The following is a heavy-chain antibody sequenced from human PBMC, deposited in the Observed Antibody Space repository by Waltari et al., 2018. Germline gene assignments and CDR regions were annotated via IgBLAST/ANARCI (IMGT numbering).Heavy chain of an antibody. CDR3: ARIITSTKGYYFDY. D-gene: IGHD3-10*01. CDR1: GGSISISTYY. V-gene: IGHV4-39*01. J-gene: IGHJ4*02. CDR2: IIYSGRT. Sequence: QLQLQESGPGLVKPSETLSLTCTVSGGSISISTYYWGWIRQPPGKGLEWIGNIIYSGRTRYHPTVKGRVTVSVDTSTNRFSLKLSSVTAADTAVYYCARIITSTKGYYFDYWGQGTLVTVSS.